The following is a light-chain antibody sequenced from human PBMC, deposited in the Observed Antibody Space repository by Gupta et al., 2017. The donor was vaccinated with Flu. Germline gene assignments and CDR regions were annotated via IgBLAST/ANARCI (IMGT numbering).Light chain of an antibody. Sequence: QSAPTQPRSMWRPPGQPVTISCTATRSDVGGYNYVSWYQQHPGKAPKLMIYDVTKRPSGIPDRFSASKSGNTAALTISGLQADDEADYYCSSYAGSFTFWIFGGGTRLTVL. V-gene: IGLV2-11*01. J-gene: IGLJ2*01. CDR1: RSDVGGYNY. CDR2: DVT. CDR3: SSYAGSFTFWI.